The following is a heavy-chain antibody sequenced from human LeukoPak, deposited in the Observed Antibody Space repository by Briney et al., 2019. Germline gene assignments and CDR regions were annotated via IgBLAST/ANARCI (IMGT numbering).Heavy chain of an antibody. CDR1: GLIFSTAW. CDR3: ARDSSAAY. Sequence: GGSLRLSCAASGLIFSTAWMSWVRQVPGKGLEWVANIKRDGSEKYYVDSVKGRFTISRDNAKNSLYLQMNSLRAEDTAVYYCARDSSAAYWGQGTLVTVSS. J-gene: IGHJ4*02. D-gene: IGHD2-15*01. V-gene: IGHV3-7*01. CDR2: IKRDGSEK.